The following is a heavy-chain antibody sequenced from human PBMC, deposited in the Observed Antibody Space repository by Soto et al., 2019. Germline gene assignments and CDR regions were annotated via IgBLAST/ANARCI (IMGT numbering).Heavy chain of an antibody. CDR2: INAGNGDT. CDR1: GYTFSAYA. V-gene: IGHV1-3*01. D-gene: IGHD6-13*01. J-gene: IGHJ4*02. CDR3: ARGGSSCWPNDC. Sequence: QVQLVQSGAEVKKPGASVKVSCKASGYTFSAYAIHWVRQAPGQRPEWMGWINAGNGDTKYSQKFQGRVTLTRDTTATTAYMELSSLTTEDRAVYYCARGGSSCWPNDCWGQGTPVTVSS.